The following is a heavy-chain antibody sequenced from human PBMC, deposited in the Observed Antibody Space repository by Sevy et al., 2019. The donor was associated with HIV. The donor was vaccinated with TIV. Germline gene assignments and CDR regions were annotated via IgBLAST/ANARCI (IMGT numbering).Heavy chain of an antibody. D-gene: IGHD3-3*01. J-gene: IGHJ6*02. V-gene: IGHV1-2*02. CDR2: INPKSGAT. CDR3: ARESYDFWTGPVDYDYGMDV. CDR1: GYTFRDSAYY. Sequence: ASVKVSCKASGYTFRDSAYYVHWVRQAPGQGLEWMGWINPKSGATNYAQKFQGRVTMTRDTSVSTANMELSRLTSDDTAVYYCARESYDFWTGPVDYDYGMDVWGQGTTVTVSS.